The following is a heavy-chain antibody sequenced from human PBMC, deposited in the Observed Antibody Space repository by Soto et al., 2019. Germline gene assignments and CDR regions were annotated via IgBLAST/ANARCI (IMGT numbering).Heavy chain of an antibody. CDR1: GGSISSYY. J-gene: IGHJ2*01. V-gene: IGHV4-4*07. CDR3: ARDGYSYGPGGWYFDL. D-gene: IGHD5-18*01. Sequence: QVQLQESGPGLVKPSETLSLTCTVSGGSISSYYWSWIRQPAGKGLEWIGRIYTSGSTNYNPSLKSRVTMSVDTSKNQFSLKLSSVTAADTAVYYCARDGYSYGPGGWYFDLWGRGTLVTVSS. CDR2: IYTSGST.